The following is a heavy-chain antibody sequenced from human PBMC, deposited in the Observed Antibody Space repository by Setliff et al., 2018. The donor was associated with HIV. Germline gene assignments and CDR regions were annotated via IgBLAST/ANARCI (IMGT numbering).Heavy chain of an antibody. CDR1: GGSFSGYY. D-gene: IGHD3-3*01. V-gene: IGHV4-34*01. CDR3: ARSPTNTYYNFWSGYSYFDY. CDR2: INHSGST. J-gene: IGHJ4*02. Sequence: SETLSLTCAVYGGSFSGYYWSWIRQSPGKGLEWIGEINHSGSTNYNPSLTSRVSMSVDTSKNQFSLKLSSVTAADTAVYYCARSPTNTYYNFWSGYSYFDYWGQGTLVTVSS.